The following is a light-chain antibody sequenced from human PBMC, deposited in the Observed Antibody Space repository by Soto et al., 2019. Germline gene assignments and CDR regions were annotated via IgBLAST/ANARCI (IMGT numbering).Light chain of an antibody. CDR2: GAS. V-gene: IGKV3-20*01. J-gene: IGKJ5*01. CDR1: QTVSGSY. CDR3: QQYNNWPPT. Sequence: PGERATLSCRASQTVSGSYVAWYQQKPGQTPRLLIYGASSRATGIPDRFSGSGSGTDFTLTISRLEPEDFAVYHCQQYNNWPPTFGQGTRLEIK.